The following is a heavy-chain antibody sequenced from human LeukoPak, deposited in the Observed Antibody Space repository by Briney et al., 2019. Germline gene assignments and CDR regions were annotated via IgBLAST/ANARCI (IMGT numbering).Heavy chain of an antibody. CDR2: INPNSGGT. CDR3: ARVTYSSGWYFDY. D-gene: IGHD6-19*01. CDR1: GYTFTGYY. J-gene: IGHJ4*02. V-gene: IGHV1-2*02. Sequence: RASVKVSCKASGYTFTGYYMHWVRQAPGQGLEWMGWINPNSGGTNYAQKFQGRVTMTRDTSISTAYMELSRLRSDDTAVYYCARVTYSSGWYFDYWGQGTLVTVSS.